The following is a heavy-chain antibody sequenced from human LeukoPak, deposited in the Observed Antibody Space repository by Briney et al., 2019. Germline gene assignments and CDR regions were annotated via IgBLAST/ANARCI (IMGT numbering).Heavy chain of an antibody. Sequence: GGSLRLSCAASGFTFSSYSMNWVRQAPGKGLEWVSYISSSSSTIYYADSVKGRFTISRDNAKNSLYLQMNSLRAEDTAVYYCAREIFYYDSSGYYYHAFDIWGQGTMVTVSS. J-gene: IGHJ3*02. CDR3: AREIFYYDSSGYYYHAFDI. CDR2: ISSSSSTI. V-gene: IGHV3-48*01. D-gene: IGHD3-22*01. CDR1: GFTFSSYS.